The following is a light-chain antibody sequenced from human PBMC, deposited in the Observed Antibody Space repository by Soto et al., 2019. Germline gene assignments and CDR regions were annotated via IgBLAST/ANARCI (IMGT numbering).Light chain of an antibody. CDR2: GIS. CDR3: QQHSKWPIT. Sequence: ERVMTQSPGTLSLSPGETATLSCRASQSVDSNYLAWYQQKPGQAPRLLVYGISTRATDIPARFSGSGSGTEFTLTISSLQSEDFGIYYCQQHSKWPITFGQGTRLEI. V-gene: IGKV3-15*01. J-gene: IGKJ5*01. CDR1: QSVDSN.